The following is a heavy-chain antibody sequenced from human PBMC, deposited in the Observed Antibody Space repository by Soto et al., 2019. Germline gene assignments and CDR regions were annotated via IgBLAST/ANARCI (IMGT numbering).Heavy chain of an antibody. D-gene: IGHD3-22*01. V-gene: IGHV1-69*13. J-gene: IGHJ3*02. CDR3: ARELTMYYYDSSGAFDI. Sequence: SVKVSCKASGCTVSSYAISCVRQAPGQVLEWMGGIIPIFGTANYAQKFQGRVTITADESTSTAYMELSSLRSEDTAVYYCARELTMYYYDSSGAFDIWGQGTMVTVSS. CDR1: GCTVSSYA. CDR2: IIPIFGTA.